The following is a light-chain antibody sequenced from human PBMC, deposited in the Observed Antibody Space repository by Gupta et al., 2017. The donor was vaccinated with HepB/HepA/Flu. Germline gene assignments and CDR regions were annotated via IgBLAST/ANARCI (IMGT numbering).Light chain of an antibody. CDR2: AAS. Sequence: TQSPATLSVSPGDRASLSCRTSRFITTNLAWYQKKPGQAPRLLIYAASTRVTGVPARFSGSGSGTEFALTISSLQLEDFAVYYCQQYNDWPLLTFGGGTKVEIK. V-gene: IGKV3-15*01. J-gene: IGKJ4*01. CDR1: RFITTN. CDR3: QQYNDWPLLT.